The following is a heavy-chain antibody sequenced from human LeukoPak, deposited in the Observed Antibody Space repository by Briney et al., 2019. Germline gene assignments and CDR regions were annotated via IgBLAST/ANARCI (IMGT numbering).Heavy chain of an antibody. CDR2: ISYGGSNK. D-gene: IGHD3-10*01. CDR3: AKCLWFGEPYTLDV. CDR1: GFPFSSYG. J-gene: IGHJ6*02. Sequence: PGGPLRLSCAASGFPFSSYGMHWVRQATGKGGEGVAVISYGGSNKYYADSVKGRFTISRDNSKNTLYLQMNSLRAEDTAVYYCAKCLWFGEPYTLDVWGQGTTVTVSS. V-gene: IGHV3-30*18.